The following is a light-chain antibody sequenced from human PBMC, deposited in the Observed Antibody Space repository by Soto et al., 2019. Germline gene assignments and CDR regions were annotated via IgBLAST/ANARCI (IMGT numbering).Light chain of an antibody. Sequence: QSVLTQPASVSGSPGQSIAISCTGTSSDVGAYDYVSWYQQHPDRAPRLVIYEVSNRPSGVSNRFSGSKSVNTATLTISGLQSVDEADDYCPAQKTTPTRLFGAGSKV. CDR1: SSDVGAYDY. J-gene: IGLJ1*01. V-gene: IGLV2-14*03. CDR2: EVS. CDR3: PAQKTTPTRL.